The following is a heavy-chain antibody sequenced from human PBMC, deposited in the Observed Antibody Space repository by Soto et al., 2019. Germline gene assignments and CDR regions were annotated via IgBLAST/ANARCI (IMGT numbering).Heavy chain of an antibody. CDR1: GFTFSSYG. CDR3: AKMGDYDEPRYNWYFDL. CDR2: ISYDGSNK. D-gene: IGHD4-17*01. J-gene: IGHJ2*01. Sequence: QVQLVESGGGVVQPGRSLRLSCAASGFTFSSYGMHWVRQAPGKGLEWVAVISYDGSNKYYADSVKGRFTISRDNSKNTLYLHMNSLSAEDTAVYYCAKMGDYDEPRYNWYFDLWGRGTLVTVSS. V-gene: IGHV3-30*18.